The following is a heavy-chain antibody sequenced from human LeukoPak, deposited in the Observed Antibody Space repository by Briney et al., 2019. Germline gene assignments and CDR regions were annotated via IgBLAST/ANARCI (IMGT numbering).Heavy chain of an antibody. D-gene: IGHD3-9*01. J-gene: IGHJ5*02. CDR3: ARGMSGLVS. Sequence: SETLSLTCAVYGGSFSGYYWSWIRQPPGKGLEWIGEINHSGSTNYNPSLKSRVTISVDTSKDQFSLKLSSVTAADTAVYYCARGMSGLVSWGQGTLVTVSS. V-gene: IGHV4-34*01. CDR2: INHSGST. CDR1: GGSFSGYY.